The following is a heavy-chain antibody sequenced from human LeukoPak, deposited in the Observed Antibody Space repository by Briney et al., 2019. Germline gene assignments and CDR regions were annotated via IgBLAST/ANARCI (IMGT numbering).Heavy chain of an antibody. J-gene: IGHJ4*02. Sequence: GGSLRLFCAASGFTFSGSAMHWVRQASGKGLEWVGRIRSKANSYATAYAASVKGRFTISRDDSKNTAYLQMNSLKTEDTAVYYCTSPTYGPVDYWGQGTLVTVSS. CDR2: IRSKANSYAT. CDR1: GFTFSGSA. D-gene: IGHD3-10*01. V-gene: IGHV3-73*01. CDR3: TSPTYGPVDY.